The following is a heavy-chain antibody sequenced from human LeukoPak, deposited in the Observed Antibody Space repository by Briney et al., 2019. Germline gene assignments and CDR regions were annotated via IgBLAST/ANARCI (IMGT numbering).Heavy chain of an antibody. CDR2: TNSDGSSI. Sequence: GGSLRLSCAASGFTVSSNYMTWVRQAPGKGLEWVSRTNSDGSSIAYADSVKGRFIISRDNAKNTLYLQMNSLRAEDTAVYYCVRALMGDEDYWGQGTLVTVSS. CDR3: VRALMGDEDY. V-gene: IGHV3-74*01. CDR1: GFTVSSNY. D-gene: IGHD5-24*01. J-gene: IGHJ4*02.